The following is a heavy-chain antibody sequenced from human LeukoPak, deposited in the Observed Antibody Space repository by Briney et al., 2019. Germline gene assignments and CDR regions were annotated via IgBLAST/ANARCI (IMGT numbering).Heavy chain of an antibody. CDR3: ARGGIQVSGIDEFDY. CDR2: IGIRGDT. V-gene: IGHV3-13*01. D-gene: IGHD6-19*01. CDR1: GFTFIYYD. J-gene: IGHJ4*02. Sequence: GGSLRLSCAASGFTFIYYDMHWVRQVIGKGLEWVSAIGIRGDTHYSGSVRGRFTISRENAESSLYLQTNSLRAEDTAVYYCARGGIQVSGIDEFDYWGQGTLVTVSS.